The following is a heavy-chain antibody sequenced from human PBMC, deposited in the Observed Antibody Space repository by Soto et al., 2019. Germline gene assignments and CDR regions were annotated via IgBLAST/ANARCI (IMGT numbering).Heavy chain of an antibody. J-gene: IGHJ6*02. Sequence: ASVKVSCKASGYTFTGYYMHWVRQAPGQGLEWMGWINPNSGGTNYAQKFQGRVTMTRDTSISTAYMELSRLRSDDTAVYYCARGLGGSSSRTTYYYYGMDVWGQGTTVTVSS. CDR2: INPNSGGT. V-gene: IGHV1-2*02. CDR1: GYTFTGYY. CDR3: ARGLGGSSSRTTYYYYGMDV. D-gene: IGHD6-6*01.